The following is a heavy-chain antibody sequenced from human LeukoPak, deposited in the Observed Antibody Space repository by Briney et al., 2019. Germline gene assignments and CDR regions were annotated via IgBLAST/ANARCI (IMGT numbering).Heavy chain of an antibody. V-gene: IGHV5-51*01. CDR1: GYSFTSYW. Sequence: LGESLKISCKGSGYSFTSYWIGWVRQMPGKGLEWMGIIYPGDSDTRYSPSFQGQVTISADKSIRTAYLQWSSLKASDTAMYYCARQDYGGNPHYYGMDVWGQGTTVTVPS. CDR2: IYPGDSDT. CDR3: ARQDYGGNPHYYGMDV. D-gene: IGHD4-23*01. J-gene: IGHJ6*02.